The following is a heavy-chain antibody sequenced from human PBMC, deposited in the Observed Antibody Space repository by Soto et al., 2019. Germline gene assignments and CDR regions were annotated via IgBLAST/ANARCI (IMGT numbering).Heavy chain of an antibody. J-gene: IGHJ4*02. Sequence: EVQLLESGGGLVQPGGALRLSCAASGFTFSSHAMSWVRQAPGKGLEWISSISAGSEGAYYADSVKGRFTISRDNSNNTLYLQMNILRAEDTAGYYCARDLWWYLHWGQGTLVTVSS. CDR3: ARDLWWYLH. D-gene: IGHD2-15*01. CDR1: GFTFSSHA. V-gene: IGHV3-23*01. CDR2: ISAGSEGA.